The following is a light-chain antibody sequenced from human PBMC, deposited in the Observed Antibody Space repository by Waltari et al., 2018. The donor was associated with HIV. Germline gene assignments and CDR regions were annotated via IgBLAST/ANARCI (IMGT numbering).Light chain of an antibody. Sequence: QSALTQPPSASGSPGQSVTISCTGTRTDLGGYAYVSLYQQRPGNAPEFILYQLTKRHSGVPVRFAGSKSGSTASLTVSGLRAEDEADYYCASHAGNNDGLFGGVTKLTVL. V-gene: IGLV2-8*01. CDR1: RTDLGGYAY. CDR3: ASHAGNNDGL. J-gene: IGLJ3*02. CDR2: QLT.